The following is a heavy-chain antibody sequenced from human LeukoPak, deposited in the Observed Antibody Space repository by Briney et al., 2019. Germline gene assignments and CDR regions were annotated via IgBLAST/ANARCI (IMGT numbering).Heavy chain of an antibody. CDR3: ARDDLRARDY. CDR1: GFIFSNYG. J-gene: IGHJ4*02. V-gene: IGHV3-33*01. Sequence: GGSLRLSCAASGFIFSNYGMHWGRQAPGKGLEWVAIIWHDGSNKYYADSVKGRFTISRDNSKNTLYLQMNSLRAEDTAVYYCARDDLRARDYWGQGTLVTVSS. D-gene: IGHD6-6*01. CDR2: IWHDGSNK.